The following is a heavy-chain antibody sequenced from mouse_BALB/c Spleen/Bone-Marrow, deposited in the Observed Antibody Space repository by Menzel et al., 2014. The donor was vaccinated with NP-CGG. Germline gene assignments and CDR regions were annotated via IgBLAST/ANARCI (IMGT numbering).Heavy chain of an antibody. D-gene: IGHD1-1*01. CDR1: GYTFTNDW. V-gene: IGHV1-69*02. Sequence: QVQLHQSGAGFVKSGDPVKLTCKASGYTFTNDWMNWVKQRPGRGLEWIVRIDPSDSETNYNQKIKDKATLTVDKSSSTAYIQLSSLTSEDSAVDYCARGDYGRTYGWYLDVWGAGTTGTGSS. J-gene: IGHJ1*01. CDR2: IDPSDSET. CDR3: ARGDYGRTYGWYLDV.